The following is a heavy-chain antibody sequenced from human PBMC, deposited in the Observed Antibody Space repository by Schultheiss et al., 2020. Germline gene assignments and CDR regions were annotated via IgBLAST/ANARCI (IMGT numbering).Heavy chain of an antibody. CDR1: GGSISSSSYY. Sequence: SETLSLTCTVSGGSISSSSYYWGWIRQPPGKGLEWIGSIYYSGSTYYNPSLQSRVTISVDMSKNQFSLKLSSVTAADTAVYYCARLLRGDWQHDYWGQGTLVTVSS. CDR3: ARLLRGDWQHDY. D-gene: IGHD3-10*01. CDR2: IYYSGST. V-gene: IGHV4-39*07. J-gene: IGHJ4*02.